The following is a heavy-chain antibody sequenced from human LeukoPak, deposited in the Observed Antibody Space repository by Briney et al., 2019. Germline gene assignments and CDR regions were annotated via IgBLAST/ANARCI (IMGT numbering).Heavy chain of an antibody. CDR3: AKGKTLLYYFDY. J-gene: IGHJ4*02. Sequence: AGGSLRLSCAASGFTFSSYAMSWVRQAPGKGLEWVSAISGSGGSTYYADSVKGRFTISRDNSKNTLYLQMNSLRAEDTAVYYCAKGKTLLYYFDYWGQGTPVTVSS. V-gene: IGHV3-23*01. CDR2: ISGSGGST. CDR1: GFTFSSYA.